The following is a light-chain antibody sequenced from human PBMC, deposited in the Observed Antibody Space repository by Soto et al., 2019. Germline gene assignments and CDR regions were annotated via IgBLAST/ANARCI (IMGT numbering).Light chain of an antibody. V-gene: IGKV3-11*01. CDR2: DAS. CDR3: QQRRT. CDR1: QSVSSY. Sequence: EIVLTQSPATLSLSPGERATISCRASQSVSSYLAWYQQKPGQAPRLLIYDASNRATGIPARFSGSVSWSDFTLTISSLEPEDFAVYYCQQRRTFGQGTKVDIK. J-gene: IGKJ1*01.